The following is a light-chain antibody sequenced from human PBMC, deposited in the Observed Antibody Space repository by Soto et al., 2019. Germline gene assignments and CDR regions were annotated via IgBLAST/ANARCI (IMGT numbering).Light chain of an antibody. Sequence: DIQMTQSPSTLSASVGDRVTITCRASLNVNRWLAWYQQKPGKAPKLLIYLASSLESGVPSRFSGSGSGTEFTLTINSLQPDDFAIYYCQQYNIHLSGTFGQGTRVEIK. J-gene: IGKJ1*01. V-gene: IGKV1-5*03. CDR2: LAS. CDR3: QQYNIHLSGT. CDR1: LNVNRW.